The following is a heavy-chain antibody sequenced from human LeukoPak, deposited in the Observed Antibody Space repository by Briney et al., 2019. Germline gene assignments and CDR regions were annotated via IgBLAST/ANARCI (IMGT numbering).Heavy chain of an antibody. V-gene: IGHV3-33*06. CDR1: GFTFSSYG. Sequence: GGSLRLSCAASGFTFSSYGMHWVRQAPGKGLEWVAVIWYDGSNKYYADSVKGRFTISRDNSKNTLYLQMNSLRAEATAVYYCAKDRGAMVVTLFDYWGQGTLVTVSS. CDR3: AKDRGAMVVTLFDY. D-gene: IGHD4-23*01. CDR2: IWYDGSNK. J-gene: IGHJ4*02.